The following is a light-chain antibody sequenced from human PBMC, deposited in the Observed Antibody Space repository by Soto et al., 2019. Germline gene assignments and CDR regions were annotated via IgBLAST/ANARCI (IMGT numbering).Light chain of an antibody. V-gene: IGLV2-11*01. CDR3: CAYAGTYTLYV. Sequence: SVLTQPPSASGSLGQSVTISCTGTSSDVGRYHYVSWYQQHPGKAPKLMIYDVSERPSGVPDRFSGSRSGNTASLTISGLQAGDESEYFCCAYAGTYTLYVFGTGTKVTV. J-gene: IGLJ1*01. CDR2: DVS. CDR1: SSDVGRYHY.